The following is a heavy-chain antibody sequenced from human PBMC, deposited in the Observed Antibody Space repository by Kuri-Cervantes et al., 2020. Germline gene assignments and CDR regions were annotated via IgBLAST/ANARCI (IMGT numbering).Heavy chain of an antibody. D-gene: IGHD4-17*01. Sequence: GESLKISWAASGFTFSNYAMAWVRQAPGKGLEWVSTIRGTGTSTYDADSVKGRFTISKDNSKNTLYLQMNNLSAEDTAVYYLARSSGYGDYDSAFDIWGQGTMVTVSS. J-gene: IGHJ3*02. CDR1: GFTFSNYA. CDR2: IRGTGTST. V-gene: IGHV3-23*01. CDR3: ARSSGYGDYDSAFDI.